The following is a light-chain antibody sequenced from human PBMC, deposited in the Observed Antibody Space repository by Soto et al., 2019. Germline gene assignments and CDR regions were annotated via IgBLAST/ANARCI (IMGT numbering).Light chain of an antibody. CDR3: QQYNCFSPYS. CDR2: DAS. J-gene: IGKJ2*03. Sequence: DIRMTQSPSTLSASIGDRVSITCRASQSISFWLAWYQQKPGKAPKLLIYDASTLYSGVPSRFSGTKSGTQFALTISGLQPDDFASYYCQQYNCFSPYSFGQGTKLEI. CDR1: QSISFW. V-gene: IGKV1-5*01.